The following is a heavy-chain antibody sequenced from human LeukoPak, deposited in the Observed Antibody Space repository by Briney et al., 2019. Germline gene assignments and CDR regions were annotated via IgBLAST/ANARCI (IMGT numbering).Heavy chain of an antibody. CDR1: GFTVSSNY. Sequence: GGSLRLSCAASGFTVSSNYMSWVRQAPGKGLEWVSVIYSGGSTYYADSVKGRFTISRDNSKNTLYLQMNSLRAEDTAVYYCARGASIVVDNGYYFDYWGQGTLVTASS. V-gene: IGHV3-66*01. J-gene: IGHJ4*02. CDR3: ARGASIVVDNGYYFDY. CDR2: IYSGGST. D-gene: IGHD3-22*01.